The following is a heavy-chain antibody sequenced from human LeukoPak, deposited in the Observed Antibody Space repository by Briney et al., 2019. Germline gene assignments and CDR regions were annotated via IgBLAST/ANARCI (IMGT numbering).Heavy chain of an antibody. CDR1: GFTFSSYW. CDR3: ARDPHSLDY. D-gene: IGHD5-18*01. J-gene: IGHJ4*02. CDR2: IKRDGSEK. V-gene: IGHV3-7*01. Sequence: GGSLRLSCAASGFTFSSYWMSWVRQAPGKGLEWVANIKRDGSEKNFLDSVKGRFTISRDNAKNSLYLQMNSLRAEDTAVYYCARDPHSLDYWGQGTLVTVSS.